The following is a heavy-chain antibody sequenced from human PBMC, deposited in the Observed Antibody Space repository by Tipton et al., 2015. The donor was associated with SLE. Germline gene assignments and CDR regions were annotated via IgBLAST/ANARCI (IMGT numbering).Heavy chain of an antibody. J-gene: IGHJ5*02. CDR1: GYTFSNYW. V-gene: IGHV5-51*03. D-gene: IGHD1-26*01. Sequence: QSGPEVKKPGDSLKISCKASGYTFSNYWIAWVRQMPGKGLEWMGLIYTGDSDTRYSPSFQGQVTISADNSISTAYLQWSGLKASDTAIYFCARRRGGTYSTNGFDLWGQGTLVTVSS. CDR2: IYTGDSDT. CDR3: ARRRGGTYSTNGFDL.